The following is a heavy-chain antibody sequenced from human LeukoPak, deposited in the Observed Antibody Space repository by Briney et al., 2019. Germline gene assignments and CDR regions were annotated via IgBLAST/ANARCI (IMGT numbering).Heavy chain of an antibody. CDR3: AREGYYGSGSPPSLYFDY. V-gene: IGHV3-30*03. D-gene: IGHD3-10*01. J-gene: IGHJ4*02. Sequence: GGSLRLSCAASGFTFSSYTMNWVRQAPGKGLEWVAVTSSDLNVKLYADSAKGRFTISRDNSRSTLYLQMNSLRPEDTAIYYCAREGYYGSGSPPSLYFDYWGQGTLVTVSS. CDR2: TSSDLNVK. CDR1: GFTFSSYT.